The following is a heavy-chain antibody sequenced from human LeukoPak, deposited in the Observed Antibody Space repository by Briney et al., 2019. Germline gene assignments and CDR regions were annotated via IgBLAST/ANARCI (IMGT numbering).Heavy chain of an antibody. Sequence: PGGSLRLSCAASGFTFSSYGMHWVRQAPGKGLEWVAVISYDGSNKYYADSVKGRFTISRDNSKNTLYLQMNSLRAEDTAVYYCAKDGWSYASELDYWGQGTLVTVSS. CDR1: GFTFSSYG. J-gene: IGHJ4*02. CDR2: ISYDGSNK. D-gene: IGHD2-15*01. CDR3: AKDGWSYASELDY. V-gene: IGHV3-30*18.